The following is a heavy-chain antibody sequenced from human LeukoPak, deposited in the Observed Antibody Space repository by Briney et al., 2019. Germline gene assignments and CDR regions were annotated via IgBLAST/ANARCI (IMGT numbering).Heavy chain of an antibody. CDR3: AKDRGFQPDAFDI. J-gene: IGHJ3*02. V-gene: IGHV3-23*01. CDR2: LSGGGSTT. CDR1: GFTFNNYA. Sequence: HPGGSLRLSCAASGFTFNNYAMGWVRQAPGKGLEWVSSLSGGGSTTYYADSMKGRFTISRDNSKNTLYLQMNSLRAEDTAVYFCAKDRGFQPDAFDIWGQGTMVTVSS. D-gene: IGHD2-2*01.